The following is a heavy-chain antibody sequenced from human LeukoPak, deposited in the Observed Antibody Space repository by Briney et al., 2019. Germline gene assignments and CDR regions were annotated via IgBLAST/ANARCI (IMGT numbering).Heavy chain of an antibody. Sequence: GASVKVSCKASGYTFTSYDINWVRQATGQGLEWMGWMYPNSGNTGYVHKFRGTVTMTRNTSLSTAYMEKRSLRSEDTALYYCARGRVPITIFGYSGQGTLVTVSS. CDR2: MYPNSGNT. CDR3: ARGRVPITIFGY. CDR1: GYTFTSYD. V-gene: IGHV1-8*01. D-gene: IGHD3-3*01. J-gene: IGHJ4*02.